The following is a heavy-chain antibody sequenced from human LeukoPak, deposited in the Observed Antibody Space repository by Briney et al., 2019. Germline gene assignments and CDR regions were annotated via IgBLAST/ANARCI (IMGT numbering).Heavy chain of an antibody. V-gene: IGHV1-46*01. CDR1: GYTFTSYY. D-gene: IGHD3-3*01. CDR3: ARSRRGRFLEWSNWFDP. Sequence: ASVKVSCKASGYTFTSYYMHWVRQAPGQGLEWMGIINPSGGSTSYAQKFQGRVTMTRDTSTSTVYMELSSLRSEDTAVYYCARSRRGRFLEWSNWFDPWGQGTLVTVSS. CDR2: INPSGGST. J-gene: IGHJ5*02.